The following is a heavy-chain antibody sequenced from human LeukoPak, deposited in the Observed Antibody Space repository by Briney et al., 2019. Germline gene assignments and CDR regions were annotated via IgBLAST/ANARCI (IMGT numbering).Heavy chain of an antibody. CDR3: ARDEYELELRGADYGMDV. J-gene: IGHJ6*02. D-gene: IGHD1-7*01. Sequence: GASVKVSCKASGGTFSSYAISWVRQAPGQGLEWMGGIIPIFGTANYAQKLQGRVTMTTDTSTSTAYMELRSLRSDDTAVYYCARDEYELELRGADYGMDVWGQGTTVTVSS. CDR1: GGTFSSYA. V-gene: IGHV1-69*05. CDR2: IIPIFGTA.